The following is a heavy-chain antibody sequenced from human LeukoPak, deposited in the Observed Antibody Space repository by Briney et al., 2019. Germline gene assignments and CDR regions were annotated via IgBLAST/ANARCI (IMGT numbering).Heavy chain of an antibody. Sequence: GGSLRLSCAASGFTFSSYAMSWVRQAPGKGLEWVSAISGSGSNTFYADSVKGRFTISRDNSKNTLYLQMNSLRAENTAEYYCAKEQYSSWYDYWGQGTLVTVSS. CDR3: AKEQYSSWYDY. CDR1: GFTFSSYA. CDR2: ISGSGSNT. V-gene: IGHV3-23*01. D-gene: IGHD6-13*01. J-gene: IGHJ4*02.